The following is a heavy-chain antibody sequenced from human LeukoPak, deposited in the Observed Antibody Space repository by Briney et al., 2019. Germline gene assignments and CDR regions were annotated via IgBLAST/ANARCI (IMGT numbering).Heavy chain of an antibody. V-gene: IGHV3-30-3*01. CDR3: ARVGYYGSGSVLNRAFDI. D-gene: IGHD3-10*01. CDR2: ISYDGSNK. CDR1: GFTFSSYA. J-gene: IGHJ3*02. Sequence: QPGGSLRLSCAASGFTFSSYAMHWVRQAPGKGLEWVAVISYDGSNKYYADSVKGRFTISRDNSKNTLYLQMNSLRAEDTAVYYCARVGYYGSGSVLNRAFDIWGQGTMVTVSS.